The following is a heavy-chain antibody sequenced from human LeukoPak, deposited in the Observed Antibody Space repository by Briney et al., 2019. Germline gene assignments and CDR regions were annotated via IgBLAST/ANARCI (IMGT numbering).Heavy chain of an antibody. CDR2: IYYSGST. J-gene: IGHJ1*01. CDR1: GGSISSSYY. CDR3: ARTPIVGATR. V-gene: IGHV4-61*01. Sequence: SETLSLTCAVSGGSISSSYYWSWIRQPPGKGLEWIGYIYYSGSTNYNPSLKSRVTISVDTSKNQFSLKLSSVTAADTAVYYCARTPIVGATRWGQGTLVTVSS. D-gene: IGHD1-26*01.